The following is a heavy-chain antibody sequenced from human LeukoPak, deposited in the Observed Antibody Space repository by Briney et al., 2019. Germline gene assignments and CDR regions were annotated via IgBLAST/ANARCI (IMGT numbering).Heavy chain of an antibody. D-gene: IGHD2-15*01. CDR2: IRYDGSNK. J-gene: IGHJ4*02. CDR3: AKDRVVAATTPVGY. CDR1: GFTFSSYG. Sequence: GGSLRLSCAASGFTFSSYGMHWVRQAPGKGLEWVAFIRYDGSNKYYADSVKGRFTISRDNSKNTLYLQMNGLRAEDTAVYYCAKDRVVAATTPVGYWGQGTLVTVSS. V-gene: IGHV3-30*02.